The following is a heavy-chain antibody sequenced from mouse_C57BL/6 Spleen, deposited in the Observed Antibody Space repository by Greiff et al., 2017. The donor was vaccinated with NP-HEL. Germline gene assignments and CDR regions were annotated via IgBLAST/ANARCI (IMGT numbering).Heavy chain of an antibody. CDR1: GYSITSGYD. D-gene: IGHD2-2*01. Sequence: EVQGVESGPGMVKPSQSLSLTCTVTGYSITSGYDWHWIRHFPGNKLEWMGYISYSGSTNYNPSLKSRISITHDTSKNHFFLKLNSVTTEDTATYYCARVYYGSFDYWGQGTTLTVSS. V-gene: IGHV3-1*01. CDR2: ISYSGST. CDR3: ARVYYGSFDY. J-gene: IGHJ2*01.